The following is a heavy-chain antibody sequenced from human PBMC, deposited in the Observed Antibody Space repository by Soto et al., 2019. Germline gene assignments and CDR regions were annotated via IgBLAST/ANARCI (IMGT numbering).Heavy chain of an antibody. CDR1: GGFI. CDR3: ARTLPNRQLFDP. V-gene: IGHV4-59*01. Sequence: LSLTCTVSGGFIWGWIRQSPDKGLEWIGYIYNSGRYNYNPSLESRLTISIDTSKNQFSLRLASVTAADTAVYYCARTLPNRQLFDPWSQGTWVTVAS. D-gene: IGHD1-1*01. CDR2: IYNSGRY. J-gene: IGHJ5*02.